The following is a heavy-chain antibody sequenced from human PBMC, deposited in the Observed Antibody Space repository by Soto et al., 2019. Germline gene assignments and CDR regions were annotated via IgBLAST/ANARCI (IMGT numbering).Heavy chain of an antibody. CDR3: ARGKKGYCTNGVCYDAFDI. CDR2: IIPIFGTA. V-gene: IGHV1-69*13. J-gene: IGHJ3*02. CDR1: GGTFSSYA. D-gene: IGHD2-8*01. Sequence: ASVKVSCKASGGTFSSYAISWVRQAPGQGLEWMGGIIPIFGTANYAQKFQGRVTITADESTSTAYMELSSLRSEDTAVYYCARGKKGYCTNGVCYDAFDIWGQGTMVTGSS.